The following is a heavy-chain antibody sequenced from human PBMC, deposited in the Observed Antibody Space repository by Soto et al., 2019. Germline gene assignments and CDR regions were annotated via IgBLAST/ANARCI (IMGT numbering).Heavy chain of an antibody. V-gene: IGHV1-2*02. D-gene: IGHD3-22*01. J-gene: IGHJ6*02. CDR1: GYTFTGYY. CDR3: ARVLYYYDSSGYYYVDDYYYGMDV. CDR2: NNPNSGGT. Sequence: ASVKVSCKASGYTFTGYYMHWVRQAPGQGLEWMGWNNPNSGGTNYAQKFKGRVTMTRDTSISTAYMEPSRLRFDDTAVYYCARVLYYYDSSGYYYVDDYYYGMDVWGQGTTVTVSS.